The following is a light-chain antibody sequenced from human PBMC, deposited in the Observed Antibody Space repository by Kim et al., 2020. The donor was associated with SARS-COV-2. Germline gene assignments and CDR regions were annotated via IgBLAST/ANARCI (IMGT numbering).Light chain of an antibody. V-gene: IGKV1-39*01. CDR3: QQSYSTPLT. CDR2: AAS. CDR1: QSISSY. J-gene: IGKJ4*01. Sequence: DIQMTQSPSSLSASVGDRVTITCRARQSISSYLNWYQQKPGKAHKLLIYAASSLQGGVPSRFSGSGSGTDFTLTISSLQPGDFATYYCQQSYSTPLTFGGGTKVVIK.